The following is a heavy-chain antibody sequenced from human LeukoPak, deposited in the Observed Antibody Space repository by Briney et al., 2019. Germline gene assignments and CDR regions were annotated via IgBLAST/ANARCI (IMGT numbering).Heavy chain of an antibody. CDR2: IKWNGGST. CDR1: GFTFSAYD. Sequence: GGSLRLSCAGSGFTFSAYDLSWVRQAPGKGLEWVSGIKWNGGSTSYADSVKGRFTISRDNAKNSLYLQMNSLRAEDTALYHCARTSRYYDSSGYYHYYFDYWGQGTLVTVSS. V-gene: IGHV3-20*01. J-gene: IGHJ4*02. CDR3: ARTSRYYDSSGYYHYYFDY. D-gene: IGHD3-22*01.